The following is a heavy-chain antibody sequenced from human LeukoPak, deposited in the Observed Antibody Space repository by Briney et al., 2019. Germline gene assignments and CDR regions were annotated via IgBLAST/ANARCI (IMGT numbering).Heavy chain of an antibody. CDR1: GYTFSSYS. J-gene: IGHJ3*02. V-gene: IGHV1-18*01. CDR3: ASLSTVTNSLAAFDI. CDR2: ISGFNGNT. D-gene: IGHD4-17*01. Sequence: ASVKVSCKASGYTFSSYSISWMRQAPGQGPEWMGWISGFNGNTKYAQNLQGRLTLTTDTSTSTAYMELRSLRSDDPAVYYCASLSTVTNSLAAFDIWGQGTMVIVSS.